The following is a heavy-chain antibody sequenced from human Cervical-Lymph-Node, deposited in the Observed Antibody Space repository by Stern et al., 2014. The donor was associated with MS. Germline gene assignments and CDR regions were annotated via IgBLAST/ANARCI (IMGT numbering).Heavy chain of an antibody. J-gene: IGHJ4*02. CDR3: ARPHSPGWSYYFDF. CDR2: IFPGASDT. D-gene: IGHD6-19*01. Sequence: EVHLEESGAEVRKPGQSLTISCNISGYTFTDYWIAWVRQMPGKGLEWMGAIFPGASDTRYSPSFQGHVTISVDTSINTAYLQWSDLRASDTAMYYCARPHSPGWSYYFDFWGQGTLVAVSS. CDR1: GYTFTDYW. V-gene: IGHV5-51*01.